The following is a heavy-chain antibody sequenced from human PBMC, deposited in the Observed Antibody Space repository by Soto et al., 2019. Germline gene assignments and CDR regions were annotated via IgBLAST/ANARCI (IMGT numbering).Heavy chain of an antibody. D-gene: IGHD3-10*01. V-gene: IGHV1-18*01. J-gene: IGHJ4*02. CDR3: ARDLDGSGNYYTDY. CDR2: ISPYKGNT. Sequence: GASVKVSCKASGYTFSSIGISWVRQAPGQGLEWMGWISPYKGNTYYAQRLQGRVTMTTDTSTSTAYMELRSLRSDDTAVYYCARDLDGSGNYYTDYWGQGTLVTVST. CDR1: GYTFSSIG.